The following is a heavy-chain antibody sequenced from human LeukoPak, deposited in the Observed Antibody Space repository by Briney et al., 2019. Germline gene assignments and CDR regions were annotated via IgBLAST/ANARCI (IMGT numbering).Heavy chain of an antibody. Sequence: SETLSLTCTVSGGSISSYYWSWIRQPPGKGLEWIGCIYYSGSTNYNPSLKSRVTISVDTSKNQFSLKLSSVTAADTAVYYCARVEPLAGTTVAFDIWGQGTMVTVSS. CDR3: ARVEPLAGTTVAFDI. CDR1: GGSISSYY. D-gene: IGHD1-1*01. CDR2: IYYSGST. J-gene: IGHJ3*02. V-gene: IGHV4-59*01.